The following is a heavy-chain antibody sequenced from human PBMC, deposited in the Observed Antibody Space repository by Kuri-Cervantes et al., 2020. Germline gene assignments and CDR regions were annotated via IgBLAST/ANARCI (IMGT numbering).Heavy chain of an antibody. J-gene: IGHJ4*02. CDR3: ARLRGYSYGFDDY. CDR2: IIPIFGTA. Sequence: SVKVSCKASGYTFTGYYMHWVRQAPGQGLKWMGGIIPIFGTANYAQKFQGRVTITADESTSTAYMELSSLRSEDTAVYYCARLRGYSYGFDDYWGQGTLVTVSS. D-gene: IGHD5-18*01. CDR1: GYTFTGYY. V-gene: IGHV1-69*13.